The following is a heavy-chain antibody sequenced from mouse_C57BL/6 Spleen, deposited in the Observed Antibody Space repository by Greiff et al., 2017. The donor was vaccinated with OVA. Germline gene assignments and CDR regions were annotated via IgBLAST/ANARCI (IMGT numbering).Heavy chain of an antibody. J-gene: IGHJ2*01. Sequence: DVKLVESGGGLVKPGGSLKLSCAASGFTFSSYALSWVRQTPEKRLEWVATISDGGSYTYYPDNVKGRFTISRDNAKNNLYLQMSHLKSEDTAMYYCARGGEDYFDYWGQGTTLTVSS. CDR1: GFTFSSYA. V-gene: IGHV5-4*03. CDR3: ARGGEDYFDY. CDR2: ISDGGSYT.